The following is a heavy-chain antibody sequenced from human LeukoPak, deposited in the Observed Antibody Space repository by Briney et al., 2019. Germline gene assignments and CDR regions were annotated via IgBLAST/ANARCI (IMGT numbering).Heavy chain of an antibody. CDR2: ISYDGSNK. CDR3: ARGSPSSITMIVVVITRGPMDV. Sequence: GGSLRLSCAASGFTFDDYAMHWVRQAPGKGLEWVAVISYDGSNKYYADSVKGRFTISRDNSKNTLYLQMNSLRAEDTAVYYCARGSPSSITMIVVVITRGPMDVWGKGTTVTVSS. D-gene: IGHD3-22*01. V-gene: IGHV3-30*04. J-gene: IGHJ6*03. CDR1: GFTFDDYA.